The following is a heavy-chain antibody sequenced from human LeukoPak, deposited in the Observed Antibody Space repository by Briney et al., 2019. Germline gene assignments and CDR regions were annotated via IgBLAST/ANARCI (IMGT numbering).Heavy chain of an antibody. CDR3: ARDPVRGMDV. J-gene: IGHJ6*02. Sequence: GGSLRLSCAASGFTFSRSNMNWVRQAPGKGLEWVSYIGSSSRSIYYADSVKGRSTISRDDAKNSLYLQMNSLRDEDTAVYYCARDPVRGMDVWGQGTTVTVSS. V-gene: IGHV3-48*02. D-gene: IGHD3-10*01. CDR1: GFTFSRSN. CDR2: IGSSSRSI.